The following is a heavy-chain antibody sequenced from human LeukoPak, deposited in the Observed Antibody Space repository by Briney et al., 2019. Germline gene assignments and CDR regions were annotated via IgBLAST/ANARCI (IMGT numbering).Heavy chain of an antibody. CDR2: ISSSSSYI. Sequence: GGSLRLSCAASGFTFSSYEMNWVRQAPGKGLEWVSSISSSSSYIYYADSVKGRFTISRDNAKNSLYLQMNSLRAEDTAVYYCARDVSARVVPAAQYYYGMDVWGKGTTVTVSS. D-gene: IGHD2-2*01. V-gene: IGHV3-21*01. J-gene: IGHJ6*04. CDR1: GFTFSSYE. CDR3: ARDVSARVVPAAQYYYGMDV.